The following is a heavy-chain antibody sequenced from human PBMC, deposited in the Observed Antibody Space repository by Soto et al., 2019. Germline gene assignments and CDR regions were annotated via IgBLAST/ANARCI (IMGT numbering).Heavy chain of an antibody. CDR1: GYTFTSYG. CDR3: ARGDSGSYSLSYYYYGMDV. J-gene: IGHJ6*02. V-gene: IGHV1-18*01. CDR2: ISAYNGNT. D-gene: IGHD1-26*01. Sequence: QVQLVQSGAEVKKPGASVKVSCKASGYTFTSYGISWVRQAPGQGLEWMGWISAYNGNTTYAQKLQGRVTMTTDTSTSTAYMELRSLRSDDTAVYYCARGDSGSYSLSYYYYGMDVWGQGTTVTVSS.